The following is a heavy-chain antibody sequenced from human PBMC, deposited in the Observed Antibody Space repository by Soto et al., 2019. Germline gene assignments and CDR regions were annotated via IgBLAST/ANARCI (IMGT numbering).Heavy chain of an antibody. D-gene: IGHD3-16*02. J-gene: IGHJ6*03. CDR1: GYTLTELS. Sequence: ASVKFSCKVSGYTLTELSMHWVRQAPGKGLEWMGGFDPEDGETIYAQKFQGRVTMTEDTSTDTAYMELSSLRSEDTAVYYCATRYRIYYYYYYMDVWGKGTTVTVSS. CDR3: ATRYRIYYYYYYMDV. CDR2: FDPEDGET. V-gene: IGHV1-24*01.